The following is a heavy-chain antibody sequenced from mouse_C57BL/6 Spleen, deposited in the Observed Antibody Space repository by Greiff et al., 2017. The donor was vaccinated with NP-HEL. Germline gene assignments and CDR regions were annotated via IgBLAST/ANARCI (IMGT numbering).Heavy chain of an antibody. CDR3: ARPYYDYDGCYAMDY. D-gene: IGHD2-4*01. V-gene: IGHV5-6*01. Sequence: EVKVVESGGDLVKPGGSLKLSCAASGFTFSSYGMSWVRQTPDKRLEWVATISSGGSYTYYPDSVKGRFTISRDNAKNTLYLQMSSLKSEDTAMSYYARPYYDYDGCYAMDYWGQGTSVTVSS. CDR1: GFTFSSYG. CDR2: ISSGGSYT. J-gene: IGHJ4*01.